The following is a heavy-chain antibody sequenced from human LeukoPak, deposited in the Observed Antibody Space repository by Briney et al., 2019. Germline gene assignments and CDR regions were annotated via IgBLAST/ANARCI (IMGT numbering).Heavy chain of an antibody. CDR1: GGSISSSSYY. D-gene: IGHD3-22*01. Sequence: SETLSLTCTVSGGSISSSSYYWGWIRQPPGKGLEWIGSIYYSRSTYYNPSLKSRVTISVDTSKNQFSLKLSSLTTADTAVYYCARGVTMIVVVIHDWYFDLWGRGTLVTVSS. J-gene: IGHJ2*01. CDR2: IYYSRST. V-gene: IGHV4-39*01. CDR3: ARGVTMIVVVIHDWYFDL.